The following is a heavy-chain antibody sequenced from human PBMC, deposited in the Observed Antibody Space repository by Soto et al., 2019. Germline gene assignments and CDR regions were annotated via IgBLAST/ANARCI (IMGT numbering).Heavy chain of an antibody. CDR1: GGSISEYY. D-gene: IGHD3-3*01. CDR2: SSYGGIT. Sequence: QVQLQESGPGLVKPSETLSLTCSVSGGSISEYYWSWIRQSPEKGLEYIAYSSYGGITNLNGALNGRVTMSIDTSKNQFSLKAPSLTAADTAVYYCARARKATYITGGFDSWGQGTLVTISS. CDR3: ARARKATYITGGFDS. V-gene: IGHV4-59*01. J-gene: IGHJ4*02.